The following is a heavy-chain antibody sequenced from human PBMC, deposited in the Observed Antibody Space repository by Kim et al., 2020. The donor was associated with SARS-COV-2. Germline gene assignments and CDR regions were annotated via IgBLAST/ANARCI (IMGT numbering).Heavy chain of an antibody. CDR1: GYTFTSYD. CDR2: MNPNSGNT. CDR3: ARGNYYGSGSPPFSDY. J-gene: IGHJ4*02. D-gene: IGHD3-10*01. Sequence: ASVKVSCKDSGYTFTSYDINWVRQATGQGLEWMGWMNPNSGNTGYAQKFQGRVTMTRNTSISTAYMELSSLRSEDTAVYYCARGNYYGSGSPPFSDYWGQGTLVTVSS. V-gene: IGHV1-8*01.